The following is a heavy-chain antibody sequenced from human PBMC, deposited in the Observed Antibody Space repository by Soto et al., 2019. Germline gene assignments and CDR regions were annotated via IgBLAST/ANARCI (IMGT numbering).Heavy chain of an antibody. CDR2: IYYSGST. V-gene: IGHV4-61*01. D-gene: IGHD5-18*01. Sequence: QVQLQESGPGLVKPSETLSLTCTVSGGSVSSGSYYWSWIRQPPGKGLEWIGYIYYSGSTNYNPSLKSRVTISVDTSKNQFSLKPSSVTAADTAVYYCARALFRGYSYGLAFDYWGQGTLVTVSS. CDR3: ARALFRGYSYGLAFDY. CDR1: GGSVSSGSYY. J-gene: IGHJ4*02.